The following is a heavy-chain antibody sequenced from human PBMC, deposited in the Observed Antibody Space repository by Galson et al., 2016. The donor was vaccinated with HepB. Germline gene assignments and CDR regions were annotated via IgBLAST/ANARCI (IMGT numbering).Heavy chain of an antibody. V-gene: IGHV1-69*13. J-gene: IGHJ6*02. Sequence: SVKVSCKASGGPFRTSAITWVRQAPGQGLEWMGGIIPFYGTTNYAQKFQGRVTITADESSSTASMELSSLTSDDTALYYCARVFGVTTNNHYALDVWGQGTTVTVSS. CDR3: ARVFGVTTNNHYALDV. D-gene: IGHD3-3*01. CDR2: IIPFYGTT. CDR1: GGPFRTSA.